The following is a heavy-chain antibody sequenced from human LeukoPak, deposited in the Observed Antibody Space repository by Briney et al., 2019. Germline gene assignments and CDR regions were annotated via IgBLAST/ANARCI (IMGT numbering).Heavy chain of an antibody. CDR3: AGLTYYYGSGNDY. V-gene: IGHV4-30-4*01. CDR2: IYYSGST. J-gene: IGHJ4*02. D-gene: IGHD3-10*01. Sequence: SETLPLTCTVSGGSISSGDYYWSWIRQPPGKGLEWIGYIYYSGSTYYNPSLKSRVTISVDTSKNQFSLKLSSVTAADTAVYYCAGLTYYYGSGNDYWGQGTLVTVSS. CDR1: GGSISSGDYY.